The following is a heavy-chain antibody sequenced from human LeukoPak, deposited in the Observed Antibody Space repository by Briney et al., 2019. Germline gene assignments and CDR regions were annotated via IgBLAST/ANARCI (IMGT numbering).Heavy chain of an antibody. CDR3: ARDASRWGLDY. CDR1: GGSISSYY. D-gene: IGHD6-13*01. CDR2: IYYSGST. V-gene: IGHV4-59*01. Sequence: SETLSLTCTVSGGSISSYYWSWIRQPPGKGLEWIGYIYYSGSTNYNPSLKSRVTISVGTSKNQFSLKLSSVTAADTAVYYCARDASRWGLDYWGQGTLVTVSS. J-gene: IGHJ4*02.